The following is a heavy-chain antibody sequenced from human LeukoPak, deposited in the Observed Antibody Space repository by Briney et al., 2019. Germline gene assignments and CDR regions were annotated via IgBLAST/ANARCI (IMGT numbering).Heavy chain of an antibody. V-gene: IGHV3-66*01. CDR2: LYSGGNT. CDR1: GFTVSSNY. J-gene: IGHJ4*02. CDR3: AREVYSSGWSSFDY. D-gene: IGHD6-19*01. Sequence: GGSLRLSCAASGFTVSSNYMSWVRQAPGKGLEWVSVLYSGGNTYYADSVKGRFTISRDNSKNTLYLQMNSLRAEDTAVYYCAREVYSSGWSSFDYWGQGTLVTVSS.